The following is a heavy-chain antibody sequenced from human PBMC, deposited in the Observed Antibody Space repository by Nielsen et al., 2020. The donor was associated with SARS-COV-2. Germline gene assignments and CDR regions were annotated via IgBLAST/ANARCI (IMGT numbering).Heavy chain of an antibody. CDR2: IYYSGNT. CDR1: NEITPHY. V-gene: IGHV4-59*11. CDR3: ARLLTDSGSYFRFDP. J-gene: IGHJ5*02. Sequence: SETLSLTCSVSNEITPHYWSWVRQTPGKGLEWIGYIYYSGNTSYSPSLKSRVTISVDTSKNQFSLRVTSVTAADTAVYYCARLLTDSGSYFRFDPWGQGTLVTVSS. D-gene: IGHD1-26*01.